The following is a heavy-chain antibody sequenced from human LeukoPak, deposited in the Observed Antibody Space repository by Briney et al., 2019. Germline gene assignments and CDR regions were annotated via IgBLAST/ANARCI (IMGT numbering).Heavy chain of an antibody. CDR3: ARHPKPYDSGSSPPI. V-gene: IGHV4-59*08. CDR2: IYYSGST. J-gene: IGHJ3*02. Sequence: SETLSLTCAVFSGSISSYYWSWIRQPPGKGLEWVGYIYYSGSTNYNPSLKSRVTISVDTSKNQFSLKLSSVTAADTAVYYCARHPKPYDSGSSPPIWGQWTMVTVSS. CDR1: SGSISSYY. D-gene: IGHD3-10*01.